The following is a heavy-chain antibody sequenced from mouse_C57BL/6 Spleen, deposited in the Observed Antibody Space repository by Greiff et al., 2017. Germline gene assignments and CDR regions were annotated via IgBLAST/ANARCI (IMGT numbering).Heavy chain of an antibody. J-gene: IGHJ4*01. CDR2: INPNNGGT. CDR3: ARSATTVVARNYAMDY. D-gene: IGHD1-1*01. Sequence: EVQLQQSGPELVKPGASVKIPCKASGYTFTDYNMDWVKQSHGKSLEWIGDINPNNGGTIYNQKFKGKATLTVDKSSSTAYMELRSLTSEDTAVYYCARSATTVVARNYAMDYWGQGTSVTVSS. CDR1: GYTFTDYN. V-gene: IGHV1-18*01.